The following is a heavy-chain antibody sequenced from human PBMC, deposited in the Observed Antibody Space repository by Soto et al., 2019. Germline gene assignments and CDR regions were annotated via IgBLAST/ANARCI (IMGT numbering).Heavy chain of an antibody. CDR1: GFTFSSYS. CDR2: ISSSSSYI. D-gene: IGHD4-17*01. Sequence: EVQLVESGGGLVKPGGSLRLSCAASGFTFSSYSMNWVRQAPGKGLEWVSSISSSSSYIYYADSVKGRFTISRDNAKNSLYLQMNSLRAEDTAVYYCASFTVTDDYYYYYMAVWGKGTTVTVSS. J-gene: IGHJ6*03. V-gene: IGHV3-21*01. CDR3: ASFTVTDDYYYYYMAV.